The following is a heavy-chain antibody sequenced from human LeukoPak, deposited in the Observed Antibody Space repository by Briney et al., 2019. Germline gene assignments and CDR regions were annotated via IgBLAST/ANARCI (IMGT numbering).Heavy chain of an antibody. Sequence: ASVKVSCKASGYTFTGYYMHWVRQAPGQGLEWMGWINPNSGGTNYAQKFQGRVTMTRDTSISTAYMELGRLRSDDTAVYYCARDQLLWFGELSSWFDPWGQGTLVTVSS. D-gene: IGHD3-10*01. J-gene: IGHJ5*02. CDR1: GYTFTGYY. CDR2: INPNSGGT. CDR3: ARDQLLWFGELSSWFDP. V-gene: IGHV1-2*02.